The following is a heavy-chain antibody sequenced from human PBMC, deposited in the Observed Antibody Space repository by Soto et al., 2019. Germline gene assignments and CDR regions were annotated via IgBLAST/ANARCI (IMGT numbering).Heavy chain of an antibody. V-gene: IGHV1-3*01. D-gene: IGHD6-19*01. Sequence: ASVKVSCKASGYTFTNYAIHWVRQAPGQRLEWMGWLNPDNGNTKYPQKFQGRVTITRDTSASTAYMLLSSLRSDDTAVYYCARGEQWLAYNWFDPWGQGTLVTVSS. J-gene: IGHJ5*02. CDR1: GYTFTNYA. CDR3: ARGEQWLAYNWFDP. CDR2: LNPDNGNT.